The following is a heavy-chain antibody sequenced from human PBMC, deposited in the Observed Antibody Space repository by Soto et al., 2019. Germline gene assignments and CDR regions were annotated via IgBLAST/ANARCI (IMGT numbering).Heavy chain of an antibody. V-gene: IGHV1-2*04. CDR2: INPNSGGT. CDR1: GYTFTGYY. J-gene: IGHJ5*02. Sequence: GASVKVSCKASGYTFTGYYMHWVRQAPGQGLEWMGWINPNSGGTNYAQKFQGWVTMTRDTSISTAYMELSSLRSEDTAVYYCARYYYDSSGSAGFDPWGQGTLVTVSS. CDR3: ARYYYDSSGSAGFDP. D-gene: IGHD3-22*01.